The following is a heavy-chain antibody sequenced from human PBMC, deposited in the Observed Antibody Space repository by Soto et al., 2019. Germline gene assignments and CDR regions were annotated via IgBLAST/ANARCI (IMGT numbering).Heavy chain of an antibody. V-gene: IGHV3-23*01. J-gene: IGHJ4*02. CDR3: AKEADISGYYPDY. D-gene: IGHD3-22*01. Sequence: GGSLRLSCAASGFTFSGYAMSWVRQAPGKGLEWVSVISGSGGSTHYADSVKGRSTISRDNSKNTLHLQVNSLRGEDTAVYYCAKEADISGYYPDYWGQGTQVTVSS. CDR1: GFTFSGYA. CDR2: ISGSGGST.